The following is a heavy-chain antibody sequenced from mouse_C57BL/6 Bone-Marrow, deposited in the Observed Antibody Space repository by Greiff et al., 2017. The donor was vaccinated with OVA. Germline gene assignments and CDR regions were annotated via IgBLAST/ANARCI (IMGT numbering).Heavy chain of an antibody. CDR3: ARSAYYYCSFYAMDY. CDR2: INPSSGYT. D-gene: IGHD1-1*01. J-gene: IGHJ4*01. V-gene: IGHV1-7*01. CDR1: GYTFTSYW. Sequence: QVQLKQSGAELAKPGASVKLSCKASGYTFTSYWMHWVKQRPGRGLEWIGYINPSSGYTKYNQKFKDKATLTADKSSSTAYMQLISLTYEDSAVYYCARSAYYYCSFYAMDYWGQGTSVTVSS.